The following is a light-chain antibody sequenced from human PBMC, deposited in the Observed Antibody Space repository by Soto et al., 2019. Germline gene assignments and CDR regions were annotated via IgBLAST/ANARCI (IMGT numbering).Light chain of an antibody. CDR3: FLVYGGVGVV. CDR1: TGAVTSGHY. J-gene: IGLJ2*01. Sequence: QSVVTQEPSLTVSPGGTVTLTCGSSTGAVTSGHYPSWFQQRPGQAPRTLIYHTGNKHSWTPARFSGSLLGGKAALTLSGAQPEDEAEYYCFLVYGGVGVVFGGGTKLTVL. V-gene: IGLV7-46*01. CDR2: HTG.